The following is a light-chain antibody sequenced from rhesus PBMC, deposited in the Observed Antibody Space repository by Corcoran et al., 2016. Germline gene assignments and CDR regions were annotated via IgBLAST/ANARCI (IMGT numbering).Light chain of an antibody. CDR1: QGISSF. J-gene: IGKJ2*01. CDR2: SAS. Sequence: DIQMTQSPSSLSASVGDRVTIACRASQGISSFLAWYQQKPGRAPKLLIYSASTLHSGVPSRFSGSGSGTDFTLTISSLQPEDFATYYCHQHDTCPFSFGQGTKVEIK. V-gene: IGKV1-25*01. CDR3: HQHDTCPFS.